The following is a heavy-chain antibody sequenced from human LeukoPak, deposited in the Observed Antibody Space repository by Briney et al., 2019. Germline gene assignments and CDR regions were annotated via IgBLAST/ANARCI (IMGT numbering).Heavy chain of an antibody. Sequence: ASVKVSCKASGYTFTGYYMHWVRQAPGQGLEWMGWINPNSGGTNYAQKFQGRVTMTRDTSISTAYMELSRLRSDDTAVYYCARVLKLRCFDWLSYWGQGTLVTVSS. CDR3: ARVLKLRCFDWLSY. CDR2: INPNSGGT. J-gene: IGHJ4*02. CDR1: GYTFTGYY. V-gene: IGHV1-2*02. D-gene: IGHD3-9*01.